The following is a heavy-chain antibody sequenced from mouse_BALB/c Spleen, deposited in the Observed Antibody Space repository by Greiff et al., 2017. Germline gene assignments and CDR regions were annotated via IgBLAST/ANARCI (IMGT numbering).Heavy chain of an antibody. J-gene: IGHJ3*01. CDR3: ARHLWDVGWFAY. V-gene: IGHV5-12-1*01. Sequence: EVKLVESGGGLVKPGGSLKLSCAASGFAFSSYDMSWVRQTPEKRLEWVAYISSGGGSTYYPDTVKGRFTISRDNAKNTLYLQMSSLKSEDTAMYYCARHLWDVGWFAYWGQGTLVTVSA. CDR2: ISSGGGST. CDR1: GFAFSSYD. D-gene: IGHD4-1*01.